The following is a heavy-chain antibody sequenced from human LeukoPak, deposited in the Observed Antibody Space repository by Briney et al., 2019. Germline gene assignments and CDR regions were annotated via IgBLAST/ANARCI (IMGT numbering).Heavy chain of an antibody. CDR3: AREKDAPNYYYGSGSYYNPPNYFDY. V-gene: IGHV3-30*04. Sequence: GGSMSPSYAASGSTFRSYAINGVRQPPEKGLEWLAVIPNDGRKKYYEDSVKGRFTISRDNSKNTLYLQMNSLRAEDTAVYYCAREKDAPNYYYGSGSYYNPPNYFDYWGQGTLVTVSS. J-gene: IGHJ4*02. CDR1: GSTFRSYA. D-gene: IGHD3-10*01. CDR2: IPNDGRKK.